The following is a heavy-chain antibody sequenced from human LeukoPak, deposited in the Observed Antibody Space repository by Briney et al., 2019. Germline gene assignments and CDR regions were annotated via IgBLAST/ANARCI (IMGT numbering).Heavy chain of an antibody. Sequence: SETLSLTCTVSGGSISSYYWSWIRQPPGKGLEWIGYIYYSGSTNYNPSLKSRVTISVDTSKNQFSLKLSSVTAADTAVYYCAREIGYSSGWYWFDPWGQGTLVTVSS. CDR2: IYYSGST. CDR1: GGSISSYY. V-gene: IGHV4-59*01. J-gene: IGHJ5*02. D-gene: IGHD6-19*01. CDR3: AREIGYSSGWYWFDP.